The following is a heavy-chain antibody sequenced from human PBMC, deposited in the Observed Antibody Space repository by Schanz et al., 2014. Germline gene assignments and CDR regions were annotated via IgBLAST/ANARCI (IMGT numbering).Heavy chain of an antibody. Sequence: VQLLESGGGLVQPGGSLRLSCAASGFTFSSYAMSWVRQAPGKGLEWVAVISYDGSNKYYADSVKGRFTISRDNSKNTLYLHMNTLRSEDTAVYYCAKDSTHIDIVLVPTAIDDWGQGTLVTVSS. CDR2: ISYDGSNK. J-gene: IGHJ4*02. CDR3: AKDSTHIDIVLVPTAIDD. V-gene: IGHV3-30-3*01. CDR1: GFTFSSYA. D-gene: IGHD2-2*01.